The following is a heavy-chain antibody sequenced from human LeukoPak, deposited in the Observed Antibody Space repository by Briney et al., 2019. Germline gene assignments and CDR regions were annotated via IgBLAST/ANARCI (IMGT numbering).Heavy chain of an antibody. CDR1: GGSFSGYY. V-gene: IGHV4-34*01. CDR3: ARGLLLRRRATELNDY. Sequence: NPSETLSLTCAVYGGSFSGYYWSWIRQPPGKGLEWIGEINHSGSTNYNPSLKSRVTISVDTSKNQFSLKLSSVTAADTAVYYCARGLLLRRRATELNDYWGQGTLVTVSS. CDR2: INHSGST. D-gene: IGHD1-7*01. J-gene: IGHJ4*02.